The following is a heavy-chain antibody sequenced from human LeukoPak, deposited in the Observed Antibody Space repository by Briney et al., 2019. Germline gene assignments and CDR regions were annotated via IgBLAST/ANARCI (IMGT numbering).Heavy chain of an antibody. D-gene: IGHD6-13*01. J-gene: IGHJ4*02. Sequence: PGGSLRLSCAASGFTFDDYAMHWVRQAPGKGLEWVSGISWNSGSIGYADSVKGRFTISRDNAKNSLYLQMNSLRAEDMALYYCAKDKGYKSSSWYFGYWGQGTLVTVSS. CDR3: AKDKGYKSSSWYFGY. CDR1: GFTFDDYA. CDR2: ISWNSGSI. V-gene: IGHV3-9*03.